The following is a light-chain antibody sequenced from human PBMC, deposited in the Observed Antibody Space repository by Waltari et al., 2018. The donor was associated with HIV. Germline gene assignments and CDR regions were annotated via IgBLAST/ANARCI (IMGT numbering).Light chain of an antibody. Sequence: SYVLTQSPPVSVAPGQTARNTRGGKDLESKSVQLYQQKSGQAPVPVVYDDRDRPSGIPERFSGSNSGNAATLTISRVEAGYEADYYCQVWDSSSDHWVLFGGGTRLTVL. CDR2: DDR. V-gene: IGLV3-21*02. CDR1: DLESKS. CDR3: QVWDSSSDHWVL. J-gene: IGLJ3*02.